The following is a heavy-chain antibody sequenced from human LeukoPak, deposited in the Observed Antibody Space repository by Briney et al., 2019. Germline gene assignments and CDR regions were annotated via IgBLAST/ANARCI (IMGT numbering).Heavy chain of an antibody. J-gene: IGHJ4*01. Sequence: PGRSLRLSCAASGFTFRNYYMNWVRQAPGQVLEWVAVISLDGNNEYYADSVKGRFSLSRDNSMNTLYLQLNSLRTEDTAMYYCARDLSGHWTYDYWGQGTLVTVSS. CDR3: ARDLSGHWTYDY. V-gene: IGHV3-30-3*01. CDR2: ISLDGNNE. D-gene: IGHD1-1*01. CDR1: GFTFRNYY.